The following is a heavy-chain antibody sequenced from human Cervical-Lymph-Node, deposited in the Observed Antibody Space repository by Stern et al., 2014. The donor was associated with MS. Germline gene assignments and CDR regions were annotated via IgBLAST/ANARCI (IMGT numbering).Heavy chain of an antibody. J-gene: IGHJ4*02. V-gene: IGHV5-51*01. CDR1: GYSFTNYW. Sequence: EVQLVQSGAEVKKTGESLKISCKGSGYSFTNYWIGWVRQMSGKGLEWMGIIYPDDADARYNPSFKGQVTISVDKSISTAYLQWSSLKASDTAMYYCARAHWGSPTDSWGQGTLVTVSS. CDR2: IYPDDADA. CDR3: ARAHWGSPTDS. D-gene: IGHD3-16*01.